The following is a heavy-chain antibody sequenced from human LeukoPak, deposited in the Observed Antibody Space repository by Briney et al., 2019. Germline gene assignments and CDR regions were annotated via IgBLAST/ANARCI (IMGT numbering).Heavy chain of an antibody. CDR3: ARGGGSFPGDFGY. Sequence: QTGGSLRLSCAASGFTFSSYWMSWVRQAPGKGLEWVANIKQDGSEKYYVDSVKGRFTISRDNAKNSLYLQMNSLRAEDTAVYYCARGGGSFPGDFGYWGQGTLVTVSS. V-gene: IGHV3-7*01. J-gene: IGHJ4*02. CDR2: IKQDGSEK. D-gene: IGHD1-26*01. CDR1: GFTFSSYW.